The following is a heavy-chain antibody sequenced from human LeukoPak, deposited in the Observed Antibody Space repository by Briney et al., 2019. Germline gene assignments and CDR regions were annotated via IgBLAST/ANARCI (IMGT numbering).Heavy chain of an antibody. D-gene: IGHD2-15*01. V-gene: IGHV4-4*02. J-gene: IGHJ4*02. CDR1: GGSISSSNW. CDR3: LRSSRYCSGGSCRPVDY. Sequence: PSGTLSLTCAVSGGSISSSNWWSWVRQPPGKGLEWIGEIYHSGSTNYNPSLKSRVTISVDKSKNQFSLKLSSVTAADTAVYYCLRSSRYCSGGSCRPVDYWGQGTLVTVSS. CDR2: IYHSGST.